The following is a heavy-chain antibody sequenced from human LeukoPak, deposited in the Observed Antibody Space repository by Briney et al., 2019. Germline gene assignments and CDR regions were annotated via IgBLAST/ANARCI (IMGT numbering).Heavy chain of an antibody. CDR3: AKDAAYCGGDCYSGRDSDAFDI. V-gene: IGHV3-9*01. CDR1: GFTFDDYA. J-gene: IGHJ3*02. D-gene: IGHD2-21*02. Sequence: GGSLRLSCAASGFTFDDYAMHWVRQAPGKGLEWVSGISWNSGSIGYADSVKGRFTISRDNAKNSLYLQMNSLGAEDTALYYCAKDAAYCGGDCYSGRDSDAFDIWGQGTMVTVSS. CDR2: ISWNSGSI.